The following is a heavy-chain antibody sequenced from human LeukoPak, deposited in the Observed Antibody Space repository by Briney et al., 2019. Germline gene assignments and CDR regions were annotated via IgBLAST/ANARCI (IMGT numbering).Heavy chain of an antibody. CDR3: ARTNREVVVITGLDY. CDR1: GFTFSSYA. V-gene: IGHV3-30-3*01. J-gene: IGHJ4*02. D-gene: IGHD3-22*01. CDR2: ISYDGSNK. Sequence: GRSLRLSCAASGFTFSSYAMHWVRQAPGKGLEWEAVISYDGSNKYYADSVKGRFTISRDNSKNTLYLQMNSLRAEDTAVYYCARTNREVVVITGLDYWGQGTLVTVSS.